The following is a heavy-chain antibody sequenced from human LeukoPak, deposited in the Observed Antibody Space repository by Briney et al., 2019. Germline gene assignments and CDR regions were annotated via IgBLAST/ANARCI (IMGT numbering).Heavy chain of an antibody. CDR1: GCTFTSYY. Sequence: ASVKVSCKASGCTFTSYYMDWVQQAPGQGLEWIGIINPSGGSTSYAQKFQGRVTMTRDTSTSTVYMELSSLRSEDTAVYYCARSTVTLIDYWGQGTLVTVSS. CDR2: INPSGGST. D-gene: IGHD4-17*01. CDR3: ARSTVTLIDY. J-gene: IGHJ4*02. V-gene: IGHV1-46*01.